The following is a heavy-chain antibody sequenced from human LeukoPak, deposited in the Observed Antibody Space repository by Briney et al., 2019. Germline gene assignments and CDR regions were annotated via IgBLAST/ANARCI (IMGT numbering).Heavy chain of an antibody. J-gene: IGHJ5*02. CDR3: ATDFYDTT. Sequence: KTGGSLRLSCATSGFTFSNAWMNWVRQAPGKGLEWVGRIRSNSDGGTIDYAAPMKGRFALSRDDSKNTLYLQMNSLQTEDTAVYYCATDFYDTTWGQGTLVTVSS. V-gene: IGHV3-15*07. D-gene: IGHD3-22*01. CDR1: GFTFSNAW. CDR2: IRSNSDGGTI.